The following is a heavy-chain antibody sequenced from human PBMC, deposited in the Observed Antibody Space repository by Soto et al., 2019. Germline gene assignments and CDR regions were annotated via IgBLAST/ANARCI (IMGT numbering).Heavy chain of an antibody. J-gene: IGHJ6*02. CDR3: ARHNGPLYVGYYDDMDV. CDR2: IYYSGYT. D-gene: IGHD3-16*01. CDR1: GGSISSSSYY. Sequence: QLQLQESGPGLVKPSETLSLTCTVSGGSISSSSYYWGWIRQPPGNGLEWIGSIYYSGYTYYNPSPRSPVTVSVDTSKNQFSLQLSSVAAADTAVYYCARHNGPLYVGYYDDMDVWGQGTTVTVSS. V-gene: IGHV4-39*01.